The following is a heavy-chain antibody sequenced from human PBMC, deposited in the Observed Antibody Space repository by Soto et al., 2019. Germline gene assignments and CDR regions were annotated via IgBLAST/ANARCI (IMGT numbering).Heavy chain of an antibody. J-gene: IGHJ6*02. Sequence: EVQLVESGGDLVKPGGSLRLSCAASGFTFSNAWMNWVRQAPGKGLEWVGRIKSKTDGGTTDYAAPVKGRFTISRDDSKYTLYLQMNSLKTEDTAVYYCTTEPVAKVFVGMDVWGQGTTVTVSS. D-gene: IGHD6-19*01. CDR1: GFTFSNAW. V-gene: IGHV3-15*07. CDR3: TTEPVAKVFVGMDV. CDR2: IKSKTDGGTT.